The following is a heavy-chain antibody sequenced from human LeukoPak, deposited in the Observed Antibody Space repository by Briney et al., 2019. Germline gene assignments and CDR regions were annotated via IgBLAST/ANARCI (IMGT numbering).Heavy chain of an antibody. Sequence: KPGGSLRLSCAASGFTFSSYSMNWVRQAPGKGLKWGSSISSSSSYIYYADSVKGRFTISRDNAKNSLYLQMNSLRAEDTAVYYCARGIDEVEDDSSGYYLLLPDYWGQGTLVTVSS. CDR1: GFTFSSYS. CDR2: ISSSSSYI. D-gene: IGHD3-22*01. V-gene: IGHV3-21*01. J-gene: IGHJ4*02. CDR3: ARGIDEVEDDSSGYYLLLPDY.